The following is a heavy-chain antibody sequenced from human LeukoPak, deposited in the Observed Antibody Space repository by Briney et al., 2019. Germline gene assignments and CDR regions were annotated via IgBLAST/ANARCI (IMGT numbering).Heavy chain of an antibody. V-gene: IGHV4-59*12. CDR2: IYYSGST. Sequence: KPSETLSLTCTVSGGSISSYYWSWIRQPPGKGLEWIGYIYYSGSTNYNPSLKSRVTISVDTSKNQFSLKLSSVTAADTAVYCCARALGSSWYWVDPWGQGTLVTVSS. CDR1: GGSISSYY. CDR3: ARALGSSWYWVDP. D-gene: IGHD6-13*01. J-gene: IGHJ5*02.